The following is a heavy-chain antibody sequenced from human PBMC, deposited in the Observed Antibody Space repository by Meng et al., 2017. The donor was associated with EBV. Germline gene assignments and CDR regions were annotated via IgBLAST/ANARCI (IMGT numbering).Heavy chain of an antibody. D-gene: IGHD1/OR15-1a*01. CDR3: VRELVGGTFDY. CDR2: IIPAGGNT. J-gene: IGHJ4*02. CDR1: GYTFTSYY. V-gene: IGHV1-46*01. Sequence: QLRLVQSGAGVKKPGDSVKVSCKASGYTFTSYYLHWVRQAPGQGLEWMGIIIPAGGNTNYAQKFRGRFTMTRDTSTSTVYMDLSILTSEDTAVYYCVRELVGGTFDYWGQGTLVTVSS.